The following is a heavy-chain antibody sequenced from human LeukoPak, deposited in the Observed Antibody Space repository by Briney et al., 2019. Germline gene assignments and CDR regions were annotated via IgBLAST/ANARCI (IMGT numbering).Heavy chain of an antibody. Sequence: GGSLRPSCSASGFTFEDYTMHWVRQAPGKTLEWVSLISWDGTPYYTDSVKGRFTISRDNSKDSLYLQMDTLRSEDTAFYYCVNDLSYQSSGSFFDYWGRGTLVTVS. CDR1: GFTFEDYT. V-gene: IGHV3-43*01. CDR3: VNDLSYQSSGSFFDY. CDR2: ISWDGTP. J-gene: IGHJ4*02. D-gene: IGHD3-22*01.